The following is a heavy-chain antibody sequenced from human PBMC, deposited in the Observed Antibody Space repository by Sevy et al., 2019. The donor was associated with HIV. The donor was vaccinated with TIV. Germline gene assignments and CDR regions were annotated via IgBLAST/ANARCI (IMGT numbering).Heavy chain of an antibody. Sequence: GGSLRLSCAASGFTLSDYAMSWIRQTPGKGLEWIAFVSRTRNFIYYADSVRGRFTISRDNAKDSLYLQMNSLRADDTAVYYCARDVGMEVIGSIYKYHFYGFDVWGLGTTVTVSS. V-gene: IGHV3-11*01. CDR1: GFTLSDYA. J-gene: IGHJ6*02. CDR2: VSRTRNFI. D-gene: IGHD3-10*01. CDR3: ARDVGMEVIGSIYKYHFYGFDV.